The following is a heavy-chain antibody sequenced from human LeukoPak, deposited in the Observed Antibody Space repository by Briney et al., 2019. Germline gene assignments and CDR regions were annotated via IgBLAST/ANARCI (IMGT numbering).Heavy chain of an antibody. V-gene: IGHV4-39*07. CDR1: GGSISSSSYY. Sequence: SETLSLTCTVSGGSISSSSYYWGWIRQPPGKGLEWIGEINHSGSTNYNPSLKSRVTISVDTSKNQFSLKLSSVTAADTAVYYCASLRYYYGSGEDWGQGTLVTVSS. CDR3: ASLRYYYGSGED. D-gene: IGHD3-10*01. CDR2: INHSGST. J-gene: IGHJ4*02.